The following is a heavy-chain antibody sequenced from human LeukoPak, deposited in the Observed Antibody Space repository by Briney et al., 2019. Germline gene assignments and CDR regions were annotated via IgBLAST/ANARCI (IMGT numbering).Heavy chain of an antibody. V-gene: IGHV3-21*01. CDR2: ISSSSSYI. D-gene: IGHD6-6*01. Sequence: GGSLGLSCAASGFTFSSYSMNWVRQALGKWLEWVSSISSSSSYIYYADSVKGRFTISRDNAKNSLYLQMNSLRAEDTAVYYCAREVSSSIGDYYMDVWGKGTTVTVSS. CDR3: AREVSSSIGDYYMDV. J-gene: IGHJ6*03. CDR1: GFTFSSYS.